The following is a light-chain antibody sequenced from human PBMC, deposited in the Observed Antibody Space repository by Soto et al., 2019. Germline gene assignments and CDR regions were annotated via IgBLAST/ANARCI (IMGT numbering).Light chain of an antibody. Sequence: QPVLTQPPSVSGAPGQRVTISCTGSSSNIGAGYDVHWYQQLPGTVPKLLIHGNSNRPSGVPDRFSGSKSGTSASLAITGLQAEDEADYYCQSYDSRLSGSVFGGGTKLTVL. J-gene: IGLJ3*02. V-gene: IGLV1-40*01. CDR3: QSYDSRLSGSV. CDR2: GNS. CDR1: SSNIGAGYD.